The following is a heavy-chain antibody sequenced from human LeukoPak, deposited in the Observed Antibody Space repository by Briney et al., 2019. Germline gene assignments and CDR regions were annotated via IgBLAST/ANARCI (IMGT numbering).Heavy chain of an antibody. V-gene: IGHV3-30-3*01. CDR1: GFTFSSYA. J-gene: IGHJ4*02. CDR2: ISYDGSNK. CDR3: ARDRSLTFDY. D-gene: IGHD4/OR15-4a*01. Sequence: GRSLRLSCAASGFTFSSYAMHWVRQAPGKGLEWVAVISYDGSNKYYADSVKGRFTISRDNSKNTLYLQMNSLRAEDTAVYYCARDRSLTFDYWGQGTPVTVSS.